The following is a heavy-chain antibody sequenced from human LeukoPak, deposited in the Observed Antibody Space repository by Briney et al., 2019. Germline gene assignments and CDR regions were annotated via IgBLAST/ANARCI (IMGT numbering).Heavy chain of an antibody. CDR1: GFTFSSCA. J-gene: IGHJ4*02. D-gene: IGHD3-9*01. CDR3: AKLPITYYHILTGHPPPHYFDY. V-gene: IGHV3-23*01. CDR2: ISGSGGST. Sequence: GGSLRLSCTASGFTFSSCAMSWFRQAPGKWLQWVSAISGSGGSTYYAESVKGRFTISRDNSKNTLYLKMKSVVAEDTAVYYCAKLPITYYHILTGHPPPHYFDYWGQGTLVTVSS.